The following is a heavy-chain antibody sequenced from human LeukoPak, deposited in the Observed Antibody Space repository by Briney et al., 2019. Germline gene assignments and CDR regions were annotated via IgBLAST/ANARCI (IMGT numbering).Heavy chain of an antibody. V-gene: IGHV5-51*01. CDR2: IYPDDSDI. CDR3: ATNTMFRGIHAFDI. D-gene: IGHD3-10*01. CDR1: GYTFTNYW. Sequence: GESLKISCKGSGYTFTNYWIGWVRQMPGKGLEWMGMIYPDDSDIRYSPSFQGQVTISADKSISTAYLQWSSLKASDSAMYYCATNTMFRGIHAFDIWGQGTMVTVSS. J-gene: IGHJ3*02.